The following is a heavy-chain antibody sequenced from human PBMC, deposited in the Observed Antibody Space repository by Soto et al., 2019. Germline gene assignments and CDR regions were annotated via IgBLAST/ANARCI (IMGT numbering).Heavy chain of an antibody. J-gene: IGHJ5*02. CDR3: ARGGATGYNWFDT. D-gene: IGHD1-26*01. CDR1: GGTFSSYA. CDR2: IIPIFGTA. Sequence: QVQLVQSGAEVKKPGSSVKFSCKASGGTFSSYAISWVRQAPGQGLEWMGGIIPIFGTANYAQKFQVRVKITADKSASTAYMELSSLRCDNTAVYYCARGGATGYNWFDTLGQGTLVTFSS. V-gene: IGHV1-69*06.